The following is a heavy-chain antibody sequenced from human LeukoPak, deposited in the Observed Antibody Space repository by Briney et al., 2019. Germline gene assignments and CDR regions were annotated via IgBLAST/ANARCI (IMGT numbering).Heavy chain of an antibody. V-gene: IGHV1-69*05. CDR1: GGTFSSYA. Sequence: SVKVSFKASGGTFSSYAISWVRQAPGQGLEWMGGIIPIFGTANYGQKFQGRVTITTDESTSTAYMELSSLRSEDTAVYYCARDSVNLGIAAAGNDYWGQGTLVTVSS. CDR3: ARDSVNLGIAAAGNDY. J-gene: IGHJ4*02. D-gene: IGHD6-13*01. CDR2: IIPIFGTA.